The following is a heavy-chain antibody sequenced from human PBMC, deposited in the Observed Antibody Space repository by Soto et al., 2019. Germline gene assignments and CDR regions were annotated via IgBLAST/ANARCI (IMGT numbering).Heavy chain of an antibody. J-gene: IGHJ6*02. CDR1: GFTFSTFA. Sequence: GGSLRLSCAASGFTFSTFAMSWVRQAPGKGLEWVSAISGSGGSTYYADSVKGRFTISRDNSKNTLYLQMNSLRAEDTAVYYCAKGMYSSSSYYYGMDVWGQGTTVTVSS. CDR2: ISGSGGST. CDR3: AKGMYSSSSYYYGMDV. V-gene: IGHV3-23*01. D-gene: IGHD6-6*01.